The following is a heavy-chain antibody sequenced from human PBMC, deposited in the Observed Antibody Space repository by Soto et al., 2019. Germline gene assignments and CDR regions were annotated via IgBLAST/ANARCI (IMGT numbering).Heavy chain of an antibody. D-gene: IGHD6-25*01. V-gene: IGHV4-34*01. Sequence: SETLSLTCAVYGGSFIGYYWSWIRQPPWKGLEWIGEINHSGSTNYNPSLKSRVTISVDTSKNQFSLKLSSVTAADTAVYYCARRGRLSPVDYWGQGTLVTVSS. CDR3: ARRGRLSPVDY. J-gene: IGHJ4*02. CDR1: GGSFIGYY. CDR2: INHSGST.